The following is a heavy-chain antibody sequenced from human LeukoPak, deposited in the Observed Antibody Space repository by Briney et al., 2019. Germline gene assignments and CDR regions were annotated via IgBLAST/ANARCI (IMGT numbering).Heavy chain of an antibody. V-gene: IGHV4-59*08. CDR1: GGSISAYY. D-gene: IGHD3-10*01. CDR3: ARHSHYYGSGSFYRGYFDY. Sequence: SEILSLTCTVSGGSISAYYWSWIRQPPGKGLEWIGYIYRSGSTNTNPSLKSRVTISVDASENQFSLKLSSVTAADTAVYYCARHSHYYGSGSFYRGYFDYWGQGTLVTVSS. CDR2: IYRSGST. J-gene: IGHJ4*02.